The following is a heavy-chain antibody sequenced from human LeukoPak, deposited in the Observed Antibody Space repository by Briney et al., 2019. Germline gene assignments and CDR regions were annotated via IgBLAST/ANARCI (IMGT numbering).Heavy chain of an antibody. D-gene: IGHD6-13*01. CDR1: GYSFTSYW. CDR3: ARQQGSSWYHYGMDV. J-gene: IGHJ6*02. Sequence: GESLKISCKGSGYSFTSYWIGWVRQMPGKGLEWMGIIYPDDSDTRCSPSFQGQVTISADKSISTAYPQWSSLKASDTAMYYCARQQGSSWYHYGMDVWGQGTTVTVSS. CDR2: IYPDDSDT. V-gene: IGHV5-51*01.